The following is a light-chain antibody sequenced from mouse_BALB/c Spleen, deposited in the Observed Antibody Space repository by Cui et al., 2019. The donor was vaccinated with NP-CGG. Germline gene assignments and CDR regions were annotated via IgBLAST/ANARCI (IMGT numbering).Light chain of an antibody. CDR2: GTN. CDR3: ALWYSNHWV. CDR1: TGTVTTSNY. J-gene: IGLJ1*01. V-gene: IGLV1*01. Sequence: QAVVTQESALTISPGETVTLTRRSSTGTVTTSNYANWVQEKPDHLFTGLIGGTNNRAPGVPARFSGSLIGDKAALTITGAQTEDEAIYFCALWYSNHWVFGRGTKLTVL.